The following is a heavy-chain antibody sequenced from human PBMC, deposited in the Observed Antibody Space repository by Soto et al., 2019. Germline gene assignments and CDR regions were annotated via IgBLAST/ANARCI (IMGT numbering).Heavy chain of an antibody. CDR3: ARISRWKWLVKEVDY. Sequence: SGPTLVNPTQTLTLTCTFSGFSLSTSGMCVSWIRQPPGKALEWLALIDWDDDKYYSTSLKTRLTISKDTSKNQVVLTMTNMDHVETATYYCARISRWKWLVKEVDYWGQGTLVTVSS. J-gene: IGHJ4*02. V-gene: IGHV2-70*01. CDR2: IDWDDDK. CDR1: GFSLSTSGMC. D-gene: IGHD6-19*01.